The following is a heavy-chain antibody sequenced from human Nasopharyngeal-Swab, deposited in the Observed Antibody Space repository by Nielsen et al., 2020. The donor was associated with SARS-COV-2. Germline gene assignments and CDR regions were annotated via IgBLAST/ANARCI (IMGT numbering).Heavy chain of an antibody. CDR2: ISYDGSNK. CDR1: GFTFSSYG. CDR3: AKDRIVVVTVGYYFDY. V-gene: IGHV3-30*18. Sequence: SLKISCAASGFTFSSYGMHWVRQAPGKGLEWVAVISYDGSNKYYADSVKGRFTISRDNSKNTLYLQMNSLRAEDTAVYYCAKDRIVVVTVGYYFDYWGQGTLVTVSS. J-gene: IGHJ4*02. D-gene: IGHD2-21*02.